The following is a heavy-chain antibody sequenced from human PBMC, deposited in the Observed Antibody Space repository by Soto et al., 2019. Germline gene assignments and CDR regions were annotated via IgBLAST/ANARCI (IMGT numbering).Heavy chain of an antibody. CDR1: GFTFDDYA. CDR2: ISWNSGSI. CDR3: AKDSDGDRYYGMDV. J-gene: IGHJ6*02. V-gene: IGHV3-9*01. D-gene: IGHD4-17*01. Sequence: EVQLVESGGGLVQPGRSLRLSCAASGFTFDDYAMHWVRQAPGKGLEWVSGISWNSGSIGYADSVKGRFTISRDNAKNSLYLQTNSLRAEDTSLYYCAKDSDGDRYYGMDVWGQGTTVTVSS.